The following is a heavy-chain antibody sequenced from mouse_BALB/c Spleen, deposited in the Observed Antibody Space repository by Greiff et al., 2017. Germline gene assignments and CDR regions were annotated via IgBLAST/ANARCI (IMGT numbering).Heavy chain of an antibody. J-gene: IGHJ4*01. D-gene: IGHD2-1*01. V-gene: IGHV2-2*02. Sequence: QVQLQQSGPGLVQPSQSLSITCTVSGFSLTSYGVHWVRQSPGKGLEWLGVIWSGGSTDYNAAFISRLSICKDNSKSQVFFNMSSLQANDTAIDYCARKLYGNGAMDYWGQGTSVTVSS. CDR3: ARKLYGNGAMDY. CDR2: IWSGGST. CDR1: GFSLTSYG.